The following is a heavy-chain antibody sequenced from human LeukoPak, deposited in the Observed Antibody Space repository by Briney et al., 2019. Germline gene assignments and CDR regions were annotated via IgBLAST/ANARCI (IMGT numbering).Heavy chain of an antibody. CDR3: ARSPRGIAAAGTFDY. Sequence: GASVKASCKASGYTFTSYAMNWVRQAPGQGLEWMGWINTNTGNPTYAQGFTGRFVFSLDTSVSTAYLQISSLKAEDTAVYYCARSPRGIAAAGTFDYWGQGTLVTVSS. CDR1: GYTFTSYA. V-gene: IGHV7-4-1*02. J-gene: IGHJ4*02. D-gene: IGHD6-13*01. CDR2: INTNTGNP.